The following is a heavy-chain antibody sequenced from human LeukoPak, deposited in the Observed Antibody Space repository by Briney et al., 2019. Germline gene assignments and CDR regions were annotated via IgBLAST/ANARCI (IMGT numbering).Heavy chain of an antibody. J-gene: IGHJ6*02. V-gene: IGHV4-59*01. CDR2: ICYSGST. CDR1: GGSISSYY. D-gene: IGHD1-14*01. Sequence: SETLSLTCTVSGGSISSYYWSWIRQPPGKGLEWIGYICYSGSTNYNPSLKSRVTISVDTSKNQFSLKLSSVTAADTAVYYCARDRLNQVYYYYGMDVWGQGTTVTVSS. CDR3: ARDRLNQVYYYYGMDV.